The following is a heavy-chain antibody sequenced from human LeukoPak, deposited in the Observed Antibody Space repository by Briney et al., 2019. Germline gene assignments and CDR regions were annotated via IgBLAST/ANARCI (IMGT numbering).Heavy chain of an antibody. J-gene: IGHJ6*02. Sequence: ASVEVSCKASGYTFTGYYMHWVRQAPGQGLEWMGWINPNSGGTNYAQKFQGKVTMTRDTSISTVYMELSRLRSDDTAVYYCARGSGRRYYYYYGMDVWGQGTTVTVSS. V-gene: IGHV1-2*02. CDR1: GYTFTGYY. CDR3: ARGSGRRYYYYYGMDV. CDR2: INPNSGGT. D-gene: IGHD3-10*01.